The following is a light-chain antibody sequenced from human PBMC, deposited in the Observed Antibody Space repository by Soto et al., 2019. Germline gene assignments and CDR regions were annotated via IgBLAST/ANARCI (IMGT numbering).Light chain of an antibody. CDR2: GAS. CDR1: QSVSSSY. CDR3: QQSGSSRT. J-gene: IGKJ1*01. Sequence: ENVLTQSPGTLSLSPGERATLSCRASQSVSSSYLAWYQQKPGQAPRLLIYGASSRATGIPDRFSGSGSGTDFTLTISRLEPEDFAVYYCQQSGSSRTFGQGTKVEIK. V-gene: IGKV3-20*01.